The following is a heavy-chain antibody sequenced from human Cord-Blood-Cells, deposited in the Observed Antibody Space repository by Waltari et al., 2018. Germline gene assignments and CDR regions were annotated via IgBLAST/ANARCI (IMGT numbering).Heavy chain of an antibody. D-gene: IGHD3-9*01. Sequence: EVQLVESGGGLVQPGGSLRLSCAASGFTFSSYSMNWVRQAPGKGLEWVSYISSSSSTIYYADSVKGRFTISRDKAKNSLYLQMNSLRDEDTAVYYCARVLTLSSAYYCDDWGQGTLVTVSS. V-gene: IGHV3-48*02. J-gene: IGHJ4*02. CDR3: ARVLTLSSAYYCDD. CDR2: ISSSSSTI. CDR1: GFTFSSYS.